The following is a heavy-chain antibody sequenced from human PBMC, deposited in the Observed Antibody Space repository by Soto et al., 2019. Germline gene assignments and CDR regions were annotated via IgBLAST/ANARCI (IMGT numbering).Heavy chain of an antibody. Sequence: SETLSLTCTVSGGSVSSASYYWSWIRQPPGKGLEWIGYVYYTGSTNYNPSLKSRVTISVDTSKNQFSLKLTSVTAADTAMYYCAREWEHLYFDYWGKGTLVTVSS. J-gene: IGHJ4*02. CDR3: AREWEHLYFDY. V-gene: IGHV4-61*01. D-gene: IGHD1-26*01. CDR1: GGSVSSASYY. CDR2: VYYTGST.